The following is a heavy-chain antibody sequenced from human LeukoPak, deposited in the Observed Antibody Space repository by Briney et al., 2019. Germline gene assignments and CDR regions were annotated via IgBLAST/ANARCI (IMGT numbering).Heavy chain of an antibody. Sequence: GVSLRLSRAASGFIFSDFAMHWVRQASVKALEWVGRIRTKVDSYATTYAASVKGRFTVSRDDSKNTAYLEMNSLKSEDTAVYYCARPSSGFHFWGQGTLVTVSS. V-gene: IGHV3-73*01. CDR1: GFIFSDFA. D-gene: IGHD3-22*01. J-gene: IGHJ4*02. CDR2: IRTKVDSYAT. CDR3: ARPSSGFHF.